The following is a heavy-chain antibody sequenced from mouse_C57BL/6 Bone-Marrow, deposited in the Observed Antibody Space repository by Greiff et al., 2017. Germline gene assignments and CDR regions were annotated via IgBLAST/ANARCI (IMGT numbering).Heavy chain of an antibody. V-gene: IGHV1-59*01. J-gene: IGHJ1*03. D-gene: IGHD3-3*01. CDR1: GYTFTSYW. CDR2: IDPSDSYT. Sequence: QVQLQQPGAELVRPGTSVKLSCKASGYTFTSYWMHWVKQRPGQGLEWIGVIDPSDSYTNYNQKFKGKATLTVDTSSSTAYMQLSSLTSEDSAVYYCARRGGQGYWYFDVWGTGTTVTVSS. CDR3: ARRGGQGYWYFDV.